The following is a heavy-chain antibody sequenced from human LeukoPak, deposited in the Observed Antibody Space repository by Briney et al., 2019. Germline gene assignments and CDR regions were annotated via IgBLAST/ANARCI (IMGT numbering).Heavy chain of an antibody. CDR2: ISGSGGST. CDR3: AKDTCGGNGSYYFDY. CDR1: GFTFSSYA. D-gene: IGHD4-23*01. Sequence: GGSLRLSCAASGFTFSSYAMSWVRQAPGKGLEWVSAISGSGGSTYYADSVKGRFTISRDNSKNKLYLQMNSLRAEGTAVYYCAKDTCGGNGSYYFDYWGQGTLVTVSS. V-gene: IGHV3-23*01. J-gene: IGHJ4*02.